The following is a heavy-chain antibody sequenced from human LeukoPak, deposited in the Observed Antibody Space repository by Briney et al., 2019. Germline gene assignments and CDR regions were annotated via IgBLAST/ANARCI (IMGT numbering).Heavy chain of an antibody. D-gene: IGHD2-2*01. CDR3: ARDRALIVVVPAARLDAFDI. J-gene: IGHJ3*02. CDR1: GYTFTSYG. V-gene: IGHV1-18*01. Sequence: GASVKVSCKASGYTFTSYGISWVRQAPGQGLEWMGWISAYNGNTNYAQKLQGRVTMTTDTSTSTAYMELRSLRSDDTAVYYCARDRALIVVVPAARLDAFDIWGQGTMVTVSS. CDR2: ISAYNGNT.